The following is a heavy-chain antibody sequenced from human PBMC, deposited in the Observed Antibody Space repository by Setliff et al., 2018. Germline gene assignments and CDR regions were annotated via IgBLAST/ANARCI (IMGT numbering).Heavy chain of an antibody. CDR2: MKPDGIQK. D-gene: IGHD6-13*01. J-gene: IGHJ6*03. Sequence: GGSLRLSCEASGFTFSGYSMNWVRQAPGKGLEWVAHMKPDGIQKYYVDSVKGRCTISRDNAKNSLYLQMNSLRAEDTAVYYCAKASSSWYRGIYYYYYYMDVWGKGTTVTVS. V-gene: IGHV3-7*01. CDR3: AKASSSWYRGIYYYYYYMDV. CDR1: GFTFSGYS.